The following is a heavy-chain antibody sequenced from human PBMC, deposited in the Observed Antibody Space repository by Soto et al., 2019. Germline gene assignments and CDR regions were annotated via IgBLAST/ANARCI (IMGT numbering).Heavy chain of an antibody. CDR1: GFTVSSYG. CDR3: AKETYYDFLSGQKHEFAHTTLYYYYGMDV. Sequence: PRLSCAASGFTVSSYGMHWVRQAPGQGLEWVAVISYDGSNKYYEDSVKGRFTISRDNPKNTLYLQMNSLRAEDTAVYYCAKETYYDFLSGQKHEFAHTTLYYYYGMDVWGQGTTVTVSS. V-gene: IGHV3-30*18. D-gene: IGHD3-3*01. CDR2: ISYDGSNK. J-gene: IGHJ6*02.